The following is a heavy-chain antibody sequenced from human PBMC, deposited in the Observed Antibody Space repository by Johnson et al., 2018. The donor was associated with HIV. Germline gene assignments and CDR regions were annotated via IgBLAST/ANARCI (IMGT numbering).Heavy chain of an antibody. CDR3: ARGYCGGDCFSWSALAGPFDI. CDR2: MSYDGTNK. V-gene: IGHV3-30*04. Sequence: QVQLVESGGGLVKPGGSLRLSCAASGFAFSDYYMAWIRQAPGKGLEWVAVMSYDGTNKYYADSVKGRFTISRDNSKNTLSLQMNSLRAEDTAVYYCARGYCGGDCFSWSALAGPFDIWGQGTMVTVSS. J-gene: IGHJ3*02. D-gene: IGHD2-21*01. CDR1: GFAFSDYY.